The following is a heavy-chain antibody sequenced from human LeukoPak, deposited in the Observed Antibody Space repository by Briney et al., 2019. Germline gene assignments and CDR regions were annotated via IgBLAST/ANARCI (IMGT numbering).Heavy chain of an antibody. J-gene: IGHJ5*02. D-gene: IGHD1-1*01. V-gene: IGHV1-8*03. CDR1: GYTFTSYD. Sequence: ASVKVSCKASGYTFTSYDINWVRQATGQGLEWMGWMNPNSGNTGYAQKFQGRVTITRNTSISTAYMELSSLRSEDTAVYYCAREVTTGTTSWFDPWGQGTLVTVSS. CDR2: MNPNSGNT. CDR3: AREVTTGTTSWFDP.